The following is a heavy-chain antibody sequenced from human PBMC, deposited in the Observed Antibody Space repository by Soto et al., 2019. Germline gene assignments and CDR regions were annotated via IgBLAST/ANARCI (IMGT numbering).Heavy chain of an antibody. CDR2: ISAYKGNT. V-gene: IGHV1-18*01. D-gene: IGHD3-9*01. CDR1: GGTFSSYT. Sequence: ASVKVSCKASGGTFSSYTISWVRQAPGQGLEWMGWISAYKGNTNYAQKLQGRVTMTTDTSTSTAYMELRSLRSEDTAVYYCARESTDILTGYYNFDYWGQGTLVTVSS. J-gene: IGHJ4*02. CDR3: ARESTDILTGYYNFDY.